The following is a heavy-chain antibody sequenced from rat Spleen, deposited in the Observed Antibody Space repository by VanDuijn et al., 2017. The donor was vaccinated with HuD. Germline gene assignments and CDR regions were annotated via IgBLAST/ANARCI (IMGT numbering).Heavy chain of an antibody. Sequence: QVQLKESGPGLVQPSQTLSLTCTVSGFSLTSNGVNWVRQPPGKGLEWIATISSGAYTYYNSALKSRLSISRDHSKSQVFLKMSSLQTEDTAIYFCTRDHSYWCNYYPGGFAYWGQGTLVTVSS. CDR2: ISSGAYT. V-gene: IGHV2S12*01. D-gene: IGHD4-4*01. CDR1: GFSLTSNG. J-gene: IGHJ3*01. CDR3: TRDHSYWCNYYPGGFAY.